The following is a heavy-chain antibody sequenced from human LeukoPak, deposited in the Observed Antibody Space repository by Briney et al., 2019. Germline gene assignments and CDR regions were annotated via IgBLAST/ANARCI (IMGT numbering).Heavy chain of an antibody. Sequence: ASVKASCKASGGTFSSYAISWVRQAPGQGLEWMGGMNPNSGNTGYAQKFQGRVTMTRNTSISTAYMELSSLRSEDTAVYYCARGKRRHYDFWSGYSPGWFDPWGQGTLVTVSS. D-gene: IGHD3-3*01. CDR1: GGTFSSYA. CDR3: ARGKRRHYDFWSGYSPGWFDP. CDR2: MNPNSGNT. V-gene: IGHV1-8*02. J-gene: IGHJ5*02.